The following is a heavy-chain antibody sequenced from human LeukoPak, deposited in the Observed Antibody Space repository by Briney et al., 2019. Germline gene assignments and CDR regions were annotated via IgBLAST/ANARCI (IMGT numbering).Heavy chain of an antibody. V-gene: IGHV4-38-2*02. J-gene: IGHJ4*02. CDR1: GYSISSGSY. Sequence: SETLSLTCTVSGYSISSGSYWGWIRQPPGKGLEWIGNMFHSGDTYHNPSLKSRVTISADTSKNQFSLNLTSVTAADTAVYYCARRDYGSKIDFWGQGTLVTVSS. D-gene: IGHD4-23*01. CDR3: ARRDYGSKIDF. CDR2: MFHSGDT.